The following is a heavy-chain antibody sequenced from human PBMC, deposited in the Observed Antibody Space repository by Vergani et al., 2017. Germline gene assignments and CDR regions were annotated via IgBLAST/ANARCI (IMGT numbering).Heavy chain of an antibody. V-gene: IGHV1-69*02. D-gene: IGHD6-6*01. CDR1: GGTFSSYT. CDR2: SIPILGIA. CDR3: ARVGYSSSSLGLLDY. J-gene: IGHJ4*02. Sequence: QVQLVQSGAEVKKPGSSVKVSCKASGGTFSSYTISWVRQAPGQGLEWMGRSIPILGIANYAQKFQGRVTITADKSRSTAYMELSSLRSEDTAVYYGARVGYSSSSLGLLDYWGQGTLVTVSS.